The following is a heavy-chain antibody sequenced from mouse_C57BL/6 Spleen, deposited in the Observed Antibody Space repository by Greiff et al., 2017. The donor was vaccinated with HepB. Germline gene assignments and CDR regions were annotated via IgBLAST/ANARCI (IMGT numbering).Heavy chain of an antibody. J-gene: IGHJ4*01. CDR2: IYPGSGNT. D-gene: IGHD1-1*02. CDR1: GYSFTSYY. Sequence: VQLQQSGPELVKPGASVKISCKASGYSFTSYYIHWVKQRPGQGLEWIGWIYPGSGNTKYNEKFKGKATLTADTSSSTAYMQLSSLTSEDSAVYYSAREGGYYDMDYWGQGTSVTVSS. CDR3: AREGGYYDMDY. V-gene: IGHV1-66*01.